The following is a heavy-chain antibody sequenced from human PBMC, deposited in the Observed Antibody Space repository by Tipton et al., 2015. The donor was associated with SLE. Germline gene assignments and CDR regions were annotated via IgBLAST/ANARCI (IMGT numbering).Heavy chain of an antibody. CDR1: GGFIGTYY. CDR3: ARRRQLGLYSYYMDV. CDR2: IHYSGST. D-gene: IGHD6-6*01. V-gene: IGHV4-59*01. J-gene: IGHJ6*03. Sequence: TLSLTCSVSGGFIGTYYWSWIRQPPGKGLEWIGYIHYSGSTIYNPSLKSRVTISLDMSKNQFSLNLNSVTAADTAVYYCARRRQLGLYSYYMDVWGKGTTVIVSS.